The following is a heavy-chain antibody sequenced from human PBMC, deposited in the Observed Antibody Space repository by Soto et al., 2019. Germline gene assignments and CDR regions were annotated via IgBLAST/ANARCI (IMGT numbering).Heavy chain of an antibody. V-gene: IGHV4-59*01. CDR1: GGSIGSYY. J-gene: IGHJ5*02. CDR3: ARAGLLEWLLSLVX. Sequence: SETLXLTCTVSGGSIGSYYWSWIRQPPGKGLEWIGYIYYSGSTNYNPSLKSRVTISVDTSKNQSSLKLSSVTAADTAVYYCARAGLLEWLLSLVXWGQGTLVTVSS. D-gene: IGHD3-3*01. CDR2: IYYSGST.